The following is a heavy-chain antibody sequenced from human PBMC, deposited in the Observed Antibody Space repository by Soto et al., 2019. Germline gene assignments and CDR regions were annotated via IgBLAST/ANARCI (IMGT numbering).Heavy chain of an antibody. J-gene: IGHJ4*02. D-gene: IGHD1-26*01. CDR3: ARVLGRYYFDY. V-gene: IGHV1-46*01. CDR2: INPSGGST. Sequence: GASVKVSCKASGYTFTSYDMHWVRQAPGQGLEWMGIINPSGGSTSYAQKFQGRVTMTRDTSTSTVYMELSSLRSEDTAVYYCARVLGRYYFDYWGQGTLVTVPS. CDR1: GYTFTSYD.